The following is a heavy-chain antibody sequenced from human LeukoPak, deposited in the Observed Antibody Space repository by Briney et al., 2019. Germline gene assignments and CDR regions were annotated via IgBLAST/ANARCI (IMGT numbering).Heavy chain of an antibody. CDR1: GYTFTSYY. J-gene: IGHJ6*03. Sequence: ASVKVSCKASGYTFTSYYMHWVRHAPGQGLEWMGIINPSGGSTSYAQKFQGRVTMTRDMSTITVYMELSSLRSEDTAVYYCARRYYDFWSGYSPGNYYYYMDIWGKGTTVTVSS. CDR2: INPSGGST. CDR3: ARRYYDFWSGYSPGNYYYYMDI. D-gene: IGHD3-3*01. V-gene: IGHV1-46*01.